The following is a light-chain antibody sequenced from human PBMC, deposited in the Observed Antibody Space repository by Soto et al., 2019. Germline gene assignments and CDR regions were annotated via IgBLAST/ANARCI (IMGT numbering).Light chain of an antibody. Sequence: DIQMTQSPSSLSASVGDSVTIACQASQDISNYLNWYQQKPGKAPKLLISDASNLQGGVPSRFSGSGSGTDFTFTISNLQPEDFATYYCQQYGNLPSITFGQGTRLDIK. J-gene: IGKJ5*01. CDR1: QDISNY. V-gene: IGKV1-33*01. CDR2: DAS. CDR3: QQYGNLPSIT.